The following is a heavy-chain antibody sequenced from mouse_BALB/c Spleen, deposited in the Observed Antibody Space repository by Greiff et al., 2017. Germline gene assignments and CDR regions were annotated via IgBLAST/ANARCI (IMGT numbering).Heavy chain of an antibody. CDR3: ARRGPRDYFDY. V-gene: IGHV3-2*02. D-gene: IGHD3-3*01. CDR2: ISYSGST. Sequence: EVKLMESGPGLVKPSQSLSLTCTVTGYSITSDYAWNWIRQFPGNKLEWMGYISYSGSTSYNPSLKSRISITRDTSKNQFFLQLNSVTTEDTATYYCARRGPRDYFDYWGQGTTLTVSS. J-gene: IGHJ2*01. CDR1: GYSITSDYA.